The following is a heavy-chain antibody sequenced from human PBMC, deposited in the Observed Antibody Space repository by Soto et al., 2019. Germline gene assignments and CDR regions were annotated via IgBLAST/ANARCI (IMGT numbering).Heavy chain of an antibody. Sequence: QVQLQESGPRLVKPSETLSLTCTVSDDFISSYYWNWIRQPAGKGLEWIGRVSTSGATNYNPSLESRVTMSVDTSKKQFSLKLTSVTAADTAVYFCARADYDILTGSYAMDVWGQGTTVTVSS. CDR1: DDFISSYY. J-gene: IGHJ6*02. CDR2: VSTSGAT. CDR3: ARADYDILTGSYAMDV. D-gene: IGHD3-9*01. V-gene: IGHV4-4*07.